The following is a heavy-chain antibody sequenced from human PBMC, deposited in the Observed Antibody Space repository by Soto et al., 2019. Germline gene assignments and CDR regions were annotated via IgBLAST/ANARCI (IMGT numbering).Heavy chain of an antibody. V-gene: IGHV4-34*01. CDR1: GGSFSGYY. CDR2: INHSGRT. J-gene: IGHJ4*02. CDR3: ARHGDYVGVDS. D-gene: IGHD4-17*01. Sequence: QVPLQQWGAGLLKPSETLSLTCAVYGGSFSGYYWSWIRQPPGKGLEWIGEINHSGRTNYTPSLKSRVTISVDTSKNQFSLNLNSVTAADMAVYYCARHGDYVGVDSWGQGTLVTVSS.